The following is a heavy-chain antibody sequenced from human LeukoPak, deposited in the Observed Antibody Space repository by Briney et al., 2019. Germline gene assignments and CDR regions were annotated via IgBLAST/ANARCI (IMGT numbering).Heavy chain of an antibody. J-gene: IGHJ4*02. CDR2: IYSGGST. Sequence: PGGSLRLSCAASGSTFSSYAMSWVRQAPGKGLEWVSVIYSGGSTYYADSVKGRFTISRDNSKNTLYLQMNSLRAEDTAVYYCARSQQRLFDYWGQGTLVTVSS. CDR1: GSTFSSYA. D-gene: IGHD6-25*01. CDR3: ARSQQRLFDY. V-gene: IGHV3-53*01.